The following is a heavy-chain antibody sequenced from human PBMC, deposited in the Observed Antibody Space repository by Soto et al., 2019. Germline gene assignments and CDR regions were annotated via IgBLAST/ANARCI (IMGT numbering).Heavy chain of an antibody. CDR3: ARSLGDHWDEYYFDY. D-gene: IGHD1-1*01. CDR2: ISGTGYNT. Sequence: VQVLESGGDLMQPGGSLRLSCAASGFTFTGYSMSWVRQAPGKGLEWVSGISGTGYNTYYADTVQGRFTISRDNSKNTLYLQMDSLRAEDTALYYCARSLGDHWDEYYFDYWGQGTLVTVSS. V-gene: IGHV3-23*01. CDR1: GFTFTGYS. J-gene: IGHJ4*02.